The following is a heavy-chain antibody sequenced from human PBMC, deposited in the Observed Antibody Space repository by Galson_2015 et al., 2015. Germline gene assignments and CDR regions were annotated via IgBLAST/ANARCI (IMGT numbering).Heavy chain of an antibody. CDR1: GFTFSSYG. CDR2: IWYDGSNK. CDR3: ARGPAIGYYDILTGYNETTDY. V-gene: IGHV3-33*01. Sequence: SLRLSCAASGFTFSSYGMHWVRQAPGKGLEWVAVIWYDGSNKYYADSVKGRFTISRDNSKNTLYLQMNSLRAEDTAVYYCARGPAIGYYDILTGYNETTDYWGQGTLVTVSS. J-gene: IGHJ4*02. D-gene: IGHD3-9*01.